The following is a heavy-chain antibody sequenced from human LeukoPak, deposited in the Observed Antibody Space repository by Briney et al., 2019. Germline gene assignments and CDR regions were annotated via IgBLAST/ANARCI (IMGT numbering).Heavy chain of an antibody. J-gene: IGHJ3*02. CDR3: ARAAMYDCVWGSYRFNDPFYI. D-gene: IGHD3-16*02. CDR2: IIPIVGIA. V-gene: IGHV1-69*10. Sequence: GASVRVSCKASGGTFSSYAMSWVRQAPGQGLEWMGGIIPIVGIANYAQKFQGRVTITADKSTSTAYMELSRLRSEDTAVYYRARAAMYDCVWGSYRFNDPFYICGQGTIVTVSS. CDR1: GGTFSSYA.